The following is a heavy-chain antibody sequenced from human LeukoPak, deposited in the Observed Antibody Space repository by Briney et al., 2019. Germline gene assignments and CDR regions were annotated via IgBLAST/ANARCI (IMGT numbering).Heavy chain of an antibody. V-gene: IGHV3-23*01. D-gene: IGHD3-9*01. CDR3: ASVRYFDWLLSSQYYFDY. Sequence: GGSLRLSCAASGFTFSSYAMSWVRQAPGKGLEWVSAISGSGGSTYYADSVKGRFTISRDNAKNSLYLQMNSLRAEDTAVYYCASVRYFDWLLSSQYYFDYWGQGTLVTVSS. CDR1: GFTFSSYA. J-gene: IGHJ4*02. CDR2: ISGSGGST.